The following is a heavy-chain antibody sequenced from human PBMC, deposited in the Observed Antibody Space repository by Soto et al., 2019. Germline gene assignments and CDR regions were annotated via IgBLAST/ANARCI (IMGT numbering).Heavy chain of an antibody. CDR3: ARGRTLVYCSGGSCYSGWLSAFDI. D-gene: IGHD2-15*01. CDR1: GGSFSGYY. Sequence: SETLSLTCAVYGGSFSGYYWSWIRQPPGKGLEWIGEINHSGSTNYNPSLKSRVTISVDTSKNQFSLKLSSVTAADTAVYYCARGRTLVYCSGGSCYSGWLSAFDIWGQGTMVTVSS. V-gene: IGHV4-34*01. J-gene: IGHJ3*02. CDR2: INHSGST.